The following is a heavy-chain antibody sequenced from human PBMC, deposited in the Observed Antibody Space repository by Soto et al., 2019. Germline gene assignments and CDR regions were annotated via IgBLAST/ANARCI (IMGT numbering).Heavy chain of an antibody. CDR1: GFTFSTYG. Sequence: LRLSCAASGFTFSTYGMHWVRQAPGKGLEWVAVIWYDGSSKYYADSVKGRFTISRDNSKNTLYLQMNSLRAEDTAVYYCARSVVVVPGSIPNWFDPWGQGTLVTVSS. CDR3: ARSVVVVPGSIPNWFDP. D-gene: IGHD2-2*01. J-gene: IGHJ5*02. CDR2: IWYDGSSK. V-gene: IGHV3-33*01.